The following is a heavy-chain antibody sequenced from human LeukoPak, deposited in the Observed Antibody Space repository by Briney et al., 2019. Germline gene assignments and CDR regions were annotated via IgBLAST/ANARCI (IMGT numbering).Heavy chain of an antibody. Sequence: SGGSLRLSCAASGFIFSSYAMHWVRQAPGKGLEWVAVISYEGSDKYYADSVWGRFTISRDDSKNTLYLQMNSLTTEDTAVYYCARGGLGYCNGGSCDNYYYMAVWGKGTTVTVSS. CDR2: ISYEGSDK. CDR1: GFIFSSYA. V-gene: IGHV3-30*06. D-gene: IGHD2-15*01. J-gene: IGHJ6*03. CDR3: ARGGLGYCNGGSCDNYYYMAV.